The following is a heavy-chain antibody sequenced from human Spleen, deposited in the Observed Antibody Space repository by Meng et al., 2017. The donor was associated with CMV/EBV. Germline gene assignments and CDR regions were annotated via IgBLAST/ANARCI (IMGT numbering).Heavy chain of an antibody. CDR2: IHYSGSS. CDR1: GGSISGYY. Sequence: SETLSLTCTVSGGSISGYYWSWIRQSPEKGLEWIGYIHYSGSSNYSPSLKSRVTISVDTSKNQFSLKLFSVTGADTAVYYCAREAAVYDFWGGSNWFDPWGQGTLVTVST. V-gene: IGHV4-59*01. D-gene: IGHD3-3*01. J-gene: IGHJ5*02. CDR3: AREAAVYDFWGGSNWFDP.